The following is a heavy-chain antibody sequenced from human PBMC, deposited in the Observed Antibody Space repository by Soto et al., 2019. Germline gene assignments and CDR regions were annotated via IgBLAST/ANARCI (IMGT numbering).Heavy chain of an antibody. V-gene: IGHV4-39*01. J-gene: IGHJ6*02. CDR2: IYYSGST. CDR1: GGSISSSSYY. CDR3: ARIRANSNYFNYYYYGMDV. Sequence: SETLSLTCTVSGGSISSSSYYWGWIRQPPGKGLEWIGSIYYSGSTYYNPSLKSRVTISVDTSKNQFSLKLSSVTAADTAVYYCARIRANSNYFNYYYYGMDVWGQGTTVT. D-gene: IGHD4-4*01.